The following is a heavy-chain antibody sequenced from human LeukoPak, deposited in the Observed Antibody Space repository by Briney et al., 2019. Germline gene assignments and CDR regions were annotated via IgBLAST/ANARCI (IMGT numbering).Heavy chain of an antibody. D-gene: IGHD5-12*01. CDR3: ARGRWLRFPIDY. CDR2: INHSGST. J-gene: IGHJ4*02. V-gene: IGHV4-34*01. Sequence: SETLSLTCAVYGGSFSGYYWSWIRQPPGKGLEWIGEINHSGSTNYNPSLKSRVTISVDTSKNQFSLKLSSVTAADAAVYYCARGRWLRFPIDYWGQGTLVTVSS. CDR1: GGSFSGYY.